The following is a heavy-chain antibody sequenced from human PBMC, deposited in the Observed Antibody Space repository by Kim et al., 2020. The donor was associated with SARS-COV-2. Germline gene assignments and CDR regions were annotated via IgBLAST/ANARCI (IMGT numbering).Heavy chain of an antibody. Sequence: GGSLRLSCSASGFTFSSYAMHWVRQAPGKGLEYVSAISSNGGSTYYADSVKGSFTISRDNSKNTLYLQMSSLRAEDTAVYYCVKGGIYDIAAAGNYYYYGMDVWGQGTMVTVSS. CDR3: VKGGIYDIAAAGNYYYYGMDV. CDR1: GFTFSSYA. D-gene: IGHD6-13*01. J-gene: IGHJ6*02. V-gene: IGHV3-64D*06. CDR2: ISSNGGST.